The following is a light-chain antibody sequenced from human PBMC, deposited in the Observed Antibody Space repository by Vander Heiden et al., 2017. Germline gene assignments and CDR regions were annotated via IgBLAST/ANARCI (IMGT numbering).Light chain of an antibody. CDR2: AAS. V-gene: IGKV1-8*01. CDR3: QQHYTYPFT. J-gene: IGKJ3*01. CDR1: QGISSY. Sequence: SPSTFSCSTGDRATISCRASQGISSYLAWYQQKPGKAPKLLIYAASTLQSGVPSRFSGSGSGTDFTLTISYLQSEDFATYYCQQHYTYPFTFGPGTKVEIK.